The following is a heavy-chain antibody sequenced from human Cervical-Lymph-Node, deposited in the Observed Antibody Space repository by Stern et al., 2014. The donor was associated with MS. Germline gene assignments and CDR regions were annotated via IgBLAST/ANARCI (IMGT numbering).Heavy chain of an antibody. CDR1: GGSISSGGYS. CDR2: IYHSGST. D-gene: IGHD4-17*01. CDR3: ARSSTVTPNAFDI. J-gene: IGHJ3*02. V-gene: IGHV4-30-2*01. Sequence: QLQLQESGSGLVKPSQTLSLTCAVSGGSISSGGYSWSWIRQPPGKGLEWIGYIYHSGSTYYNQSLKSRVTISVDRSKKQISLKLSSVTAADTAVYYCARSSTVTPNAFDIWGQGTMVTVSS.